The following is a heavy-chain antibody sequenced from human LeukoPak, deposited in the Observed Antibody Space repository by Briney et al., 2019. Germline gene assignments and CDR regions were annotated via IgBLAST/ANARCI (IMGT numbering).Heavy chain of an antibody. J-gene: IGHJ3*02. V-gene: IGHV1-2*06. Sequence: ASVKVSCKASGYTFTGYYMHWVRQAPGQGLEWMGRINPNSGGTNYAQKLQGRVTMTTDTSTSTAYMELRSLRSDDTAVYYCARDFPMGYYDSSGYDAFDIWGQGTMVTVSS. D-gene: IGHD3-22*01. CDR1: GYTFTGYY. CDR2: INPNSGGT. CDR3: ARDFPMGYYDSSGYDAFDI.